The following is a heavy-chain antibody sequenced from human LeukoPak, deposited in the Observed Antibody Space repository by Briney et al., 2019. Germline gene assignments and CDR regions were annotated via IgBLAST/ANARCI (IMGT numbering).Heavy chain of an antibody. CDR3: ARLCQVTTCGKFEY. CDR2: IYYSGST. Sequence: SETLFLTCTVSGDFLSSGDYYWGWIRQSPGKGRTWIGSIYYSGSTLYNASFESRVTMAVDTSKNQFSLKLRSVTAADTAVYYRARLCQVTTCGKFEYWGQGLLVTVSS. D-gene: IGHD4-17*01. J-gene: IGHJ4*02. V-gene: IGHV4-39*01. CDR1: GDFLSSGDYY.